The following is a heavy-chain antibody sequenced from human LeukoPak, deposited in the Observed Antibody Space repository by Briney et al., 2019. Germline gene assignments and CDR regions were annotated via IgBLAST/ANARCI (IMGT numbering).Heavy chain of an antibody. J-gene: IGHJ4*02. CDR2: IKGKTDGGTT. V-gene: IGHV3-15*01. Sequence: PGGSLRLSCAASGFTFSNPWMSWVRQAPGKGLEWVGRIKGKTDGGTTEYSAPGKCRFPIARDESKNTLYLQMNSEKTEDKALYSCPTSGGYPYSSDSWGQGTPVTLCS. CDR1: GFTFSNPW. CDR3: PTSGGYPYSSDS. D-gene: IGHD3-22*01.